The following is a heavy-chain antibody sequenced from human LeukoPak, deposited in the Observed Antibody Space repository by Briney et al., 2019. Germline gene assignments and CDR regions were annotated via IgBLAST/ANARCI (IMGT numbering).Heavy chain of an antibody. CDR3: ASLDYSKGRPGYYFDY. V-gene: IGHV5-51*01. CDR1: GYTFTTYW. CDR2: IYPADSDT. Sequence: GESLKISCKGSGYTFTTYWIGWVRQMPGKGLEWMGIIYPADSDTRYNPSFQGQVTISVDKSISTANLQWSSLKASDTAMYYCASLDYSKGRPGYYFDYWGQGTLVTVSS. D-gene: IGHD4-11*01. J-gene: IGHJ4*02.